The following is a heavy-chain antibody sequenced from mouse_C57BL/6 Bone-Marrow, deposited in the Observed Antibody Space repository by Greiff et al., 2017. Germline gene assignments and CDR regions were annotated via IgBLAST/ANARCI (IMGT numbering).Heavy chain of an antibody. D-gene: IGHD2-3*01. CDR3: TRALIYQGYYSWFAY. CDR2: ISSGGSYT. J-gene: IGHJ3*01. CDR1: GFTFSSYC. V-gene: IGHV5-6*02. Sequence: EVKLVESGGDLVKPGGSLKLSCAASGFTFSSYCMSWVRQTPDKRLEWVATISSGGSYTYYPDSVKGRFTISRDNAKDILYLQMSSLKSDDTAMYYCTRALIYQGYYSWFAYWGQGTLVTVSA.